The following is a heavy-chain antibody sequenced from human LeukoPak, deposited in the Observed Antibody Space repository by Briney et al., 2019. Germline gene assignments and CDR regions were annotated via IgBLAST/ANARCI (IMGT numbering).Heavy chain of an antibody. Sequence: GGSLRLSCAASGFTFKTYSMNWVRQAPGKGLEWVSYISSSSSTIYYADSVKGRFTISRDNAKNLLYLQMNSLRDEDTAVYHCARTLATPYFNYYMDVGGKGTTVTVSS. D-gene: IGHD5-12*01. CDR2: ISSSSSTI. V-gene: IGHV3-48*02. CDR3: ARTLATPYFNYYMDV. CDR1: GFTFKTYS. J-gene: IGHJ6*03.